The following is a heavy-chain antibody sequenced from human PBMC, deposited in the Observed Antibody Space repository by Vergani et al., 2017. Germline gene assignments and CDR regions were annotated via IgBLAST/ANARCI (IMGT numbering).Heavy chain of an antibody. J-gene: IGHJ2*01. Sequence: QVQLQESGPGLVKPSETLSLTCTVSGGSISSYYWSWIRQPPGKGLEWIGYIYYSGSTNYNPSLKSRVTISVDPSKNQFSLKLSSVTAADTAVYYCARKRLGKQLTNWYFDLWGRGTLVTVSS. V-gene: IGHV4-59*12. CDR2: IYYSGST. D-gene: IGHD6-13*01. CDR1: GGSISSYY. CDR3: ARKRLGKQLTNWYFDL.